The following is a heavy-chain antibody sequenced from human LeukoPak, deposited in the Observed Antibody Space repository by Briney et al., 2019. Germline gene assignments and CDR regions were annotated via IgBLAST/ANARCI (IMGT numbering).Heavy chain of an antibody. V-gene: IGHV3-23*01. D-gene: IGHD6-19*01. CDR3: AQGFSSGWYPY. CDR2: ISVNGETT. Sequence: GGSLRLSCAVSGFSVSSFGMSWVRQAPGKGLEWISAISVNGETTWYADSVRGRFIISRGNSKNTLYLQLSSLRAEDTAVYYCAQGFSSGWYPYWGQGSLVSVSS. J-gene: IGHJ4*02. CDR1: GFSVSSFG.